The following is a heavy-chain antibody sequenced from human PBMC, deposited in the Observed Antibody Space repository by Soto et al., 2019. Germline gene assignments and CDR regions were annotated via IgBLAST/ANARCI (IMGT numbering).Heavy chain of an antibody. D-gene: IGHD1-26*01. CDR1: GFTFSNYA. J-gene: IGHJ5*02. CDR2: ISGSGGST. Sequence: EVQLLESGGGLVQPGGSLRLSCAASGFTFSNYAMSWVRQAPGKGLEWVSAISGSGGSTYYADSVKGRFTISRDNSKNTLYLQMNRLRAEDTAAYQWAKGDHGGSYYSSWGQGTLVTVSS. CDR3: AKGDHGGSYYSS. V-gene: IGHV3-23*01.